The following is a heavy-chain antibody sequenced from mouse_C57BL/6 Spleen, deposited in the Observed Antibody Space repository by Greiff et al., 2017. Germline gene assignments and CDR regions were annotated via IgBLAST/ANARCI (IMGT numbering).Heavy chain of an antibody. Sequence: VQLQQSGPELVKPGASVKIPCKASGYTFTDYNMDWVKQSHGKSLEWIGDINPNNGGTIYNQKFKGKATLTVDKSSSTAYMELRSLTSEDTAVYYGARRRAYYSNRYYFDYGGQGTTLTVAS. V-gene: IGHV1-18*01. J-gene: IGHJ2*01. CDR2: INPNNGGT. CDR1: GYTFTDYN. CDR3: ARRRAYYSNRYYFDY. D-gene: IGHD2-12*01.